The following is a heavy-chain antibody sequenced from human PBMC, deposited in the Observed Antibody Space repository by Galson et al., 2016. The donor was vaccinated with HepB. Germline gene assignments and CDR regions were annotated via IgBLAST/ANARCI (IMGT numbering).Heavy chain of an antibody. CDR2: IYYPGST. J-gene: IGHJ4*01. D-gene: IGHD3-16*01. CDR1: GDSFTIGDYF. CDR3: ARLSSDWGFFDF. V-gene: IGHV4-31*02. Sequence: LSLTWSKPGDSFTIGDYFWSWMRQHPGKGLQWIGYIYYPGSTYYRPSLSSRMTISFDTSKNQFSLELNSVTAADTAVYFCARLSSDWGFFDFWGHGTMVTVSS.